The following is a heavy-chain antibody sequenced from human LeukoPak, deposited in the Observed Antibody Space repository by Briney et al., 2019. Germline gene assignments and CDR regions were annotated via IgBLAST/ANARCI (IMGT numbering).Heavy chain of an antibody. J-gene: IGHJ6*02. D-gene: IGHD2-21*02. CDR3: ARLQVGTNLFDYYYYGMDV. CDR1: GGSISSYY. V-gene: IGHV4-59*08. CDR2: IYYSGST. Sequence: PSETLSLTCTVSGGSISSYYWSWIRQPPGKGLEWIGYIYYSGSTNYNPSLKSRVTISVDTSKNQFSLKLSSVTAADTAVYYCARLQVGTNLFDYYYYGMDVWGQGTTVTVSS.